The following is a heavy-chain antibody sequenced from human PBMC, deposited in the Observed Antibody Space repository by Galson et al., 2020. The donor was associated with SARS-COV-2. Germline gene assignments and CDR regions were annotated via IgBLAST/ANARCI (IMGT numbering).Heavy chain of an antibody. J-gene: IGHJ4*02. CDR2: LRYDGSNK. CDR3: AKGRVVTPTYTGDFDY. V-gene: IGHV3-30*02. Sequence: GGSLRLSCAASGFSFRSYAMHWVRQAPGKGLEWVASLRYDGSNKYYADSVKGRCTISRDNPKNTVFLQINGLIADDTAVYDCAKGRVVTPTYTGDFDYWGQGTLVTVSA. D-gene: IGHD3-10*01. CDR1: GFSFRSYA.